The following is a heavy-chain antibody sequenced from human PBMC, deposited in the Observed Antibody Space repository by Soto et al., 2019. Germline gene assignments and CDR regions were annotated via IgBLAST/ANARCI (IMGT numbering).Heavy chain of an antibody. V-gene: IGHV1-8*01. CDR3: ARGEDIVLVHTARHGVDV. D-gene: IGHD2-2*01. Sequence: QVQLVQSGAEVKKPGASVKVSCRASGYTFTSYHINWVRQATGQGLEWMGWMNPDSGNTGYAQKFQGRVTMTRNTSVSTAYMALSRLRSRDTAVYYCARGEDIVLVHTARHGVDVWGQGTTVTVSS. CDR2: MNPDSGNT. CDR1: GYTFTSYH. J-gene: IGHJ6*02.